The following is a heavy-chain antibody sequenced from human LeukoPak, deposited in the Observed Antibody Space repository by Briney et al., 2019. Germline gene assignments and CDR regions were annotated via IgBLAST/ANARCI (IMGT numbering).Heavy chain of an antibody. Sequence: SETLSLTCTVSGGSISSYYWSWIRQPPGKGLEWIGYIYYSGSTYYNPSLKSRVTISVDTSKNQFSLKLSSVTAADTAVYYCARHIISSSWYFDLWGRGTLVTVSS. CDR1: GGSISSYY. D-gene: IGHD6-13*01. CDR3: ARHIISSSWYFDL. V-gene: IGHV4-59*08. CDR2: IYYSGST. J-gene: IGHJ2*01.